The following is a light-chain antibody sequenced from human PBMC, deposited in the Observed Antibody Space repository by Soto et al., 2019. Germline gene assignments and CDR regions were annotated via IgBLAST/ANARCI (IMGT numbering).Light chain of an antibody. CDR2: DAS. CDR1: RSVSNY. Sequence: EIVLTQSPATMSLSPGESATLSCRASRSVSNYLAWYQQKPGQAPRLLIYDASSRPTDIPARFSGSGSGTDFTLTISSLEPEDFAPYYCQQRSNWPITFGQGTRLEIK. J-gene: IGKJ5*01. V-gene: IGKV3-11*01. CDR3: QQRSNWPIT.